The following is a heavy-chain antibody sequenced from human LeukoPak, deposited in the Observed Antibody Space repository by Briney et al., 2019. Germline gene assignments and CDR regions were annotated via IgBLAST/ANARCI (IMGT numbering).Heavy chain of an antibody. CDR3: ARGRRITMIVVGYYYMDV. CDR2: LSPSGGST. CDR1: GYTFTGNN. V-gene: IGHV1-46*01. J-gene: IGHJ6*03. D-gene: IGHD3-22*01. Sequence: HGASVKVSCRALGYTFTGNNMHWLRKAPGQGPKWMGVLSPSGGSTTYAQKFQGRVTLTRDMSTSTDYLELSSLRSEDTAVYYCARGRRITMIVVGYYYMDVWGKGTTVTISS.